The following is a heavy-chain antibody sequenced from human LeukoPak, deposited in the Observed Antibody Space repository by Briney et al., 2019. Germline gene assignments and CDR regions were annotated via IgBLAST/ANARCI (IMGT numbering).Heavy chain of an antibody. CDR3: AKDDSSDHLLYYFDY. CDR2: ISGSGGST. D-gene: IGHD3-22*01. Sequence: GGSLRLSCAASGFTFSSYAMSWVRQSPGKGLEWVSAISGSGGSTYYADSVKGRFTISRDNSKNTLYLQMNSLRAEDTAVYYCAKDDSSDHLLYYFDYWGQGTLVTVSS. V-gene: IGHV3-23*01. J-gene: IGHJ4*02. CDR1: GFTFSSYA.